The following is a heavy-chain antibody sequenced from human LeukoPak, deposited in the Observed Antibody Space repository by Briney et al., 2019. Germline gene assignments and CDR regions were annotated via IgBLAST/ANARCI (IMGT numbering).Heavy chain of an antibody. CDR2: IIPIFGTA. J-gene: IGHJ4*02. V-gene: IGHV1-69*13. CDR3: ARDLFYDILTGD. D-gene: IGHD3-9*01. CDR1: GYTLTELS. Sequence: ASVKVSCKVSGYTLTELSMHWVRQAPGQGLEWMGGIIPIFGTANYAQKFQGRVTITADESTSTAYMELSSLRSEDTAVYYCARDLFYDILTGDWGQGTLVTVSS.